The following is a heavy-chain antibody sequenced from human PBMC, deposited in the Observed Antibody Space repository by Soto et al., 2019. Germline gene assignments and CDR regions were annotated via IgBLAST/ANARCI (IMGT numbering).Heavy chain of an antibody. J-gene: IGHJ4*02. CDR1: GTPISSNDYF. CDR2: MHASGGT. D-gene: IGHD2-15*01. CDR3: AAIVVGATRHSDVDH. Sequence: SETLSLTCIVSGTPISSNDYFWGWIRQHPGRGLEFIASMHASGGTYHASSLKSRATMSLDTSKDQFSLKLQSVTAADTGTYYCAAIVVGATRHSDVDHWGQGTLVTVSS. V-gene: IGHV4-39*01.